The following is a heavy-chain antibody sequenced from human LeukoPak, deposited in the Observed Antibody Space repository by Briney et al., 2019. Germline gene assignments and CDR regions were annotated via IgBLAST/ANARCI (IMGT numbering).Heavy chain of an antibody. J-gene: IGHJ4*02. CDR3: ASYAAGQGGRGY. Sequence: SETLSLTCTVSGGSVSSGSYYWSWIRQPPGKGLEWIGYIYSSGSTNYSPSLKSRVTISLDTSKNHFSLKLSSLTAADTAVYYCASYAAGQGGRGYWGQGTLVTVSS. CDR1: GGSVSSGSYY. CDR2: IYSSGST. V-gene: IGHV4-61*03. D-gene: IGHD2-2*01.